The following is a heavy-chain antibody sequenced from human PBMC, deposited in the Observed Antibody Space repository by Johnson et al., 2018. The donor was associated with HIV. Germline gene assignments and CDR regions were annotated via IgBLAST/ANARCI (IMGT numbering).Heavy chain of an antibody. CDR3: TSPRGGLVARDAFDI. J-gene: IGHJ3*02. V-gene: IGHV3-49*04. CDR1: GFTFNTYG. Sequence: VQLVESGGGVVQPGGSLRLSCAASGFTFNTYGIHWVRQAPGKGLEWVGFIRSKTYGGTTEYAASVKGRFSILRDESKTIAYLQMNSLKTEDTAVYYCTSPRGGLVARDAFDIWGQGTMVTVSS. D-gene: IGHD2-15*01. CDR2: IRSKTYGGTT.